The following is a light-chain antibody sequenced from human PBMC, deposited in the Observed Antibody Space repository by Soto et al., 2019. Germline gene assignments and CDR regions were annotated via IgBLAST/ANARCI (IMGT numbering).Light chain of an antibody. CDR1: SSDVGSYNR. V-gene: IGLV2-18*02. CDR2: EVN. J-gene: IGLJ1*01. Sequence: QSVLTQPPSVPGSPGQSVAISCTGTSSDVGSYNRVAWYQQPPGTAPKLIISEVNNRPSGVPDRFSGSKSGNTASLTISGLQAEDEADYYCSSYTSTNTYVFGTGTKVTVL. CDR3: SSYTSTNTYV.